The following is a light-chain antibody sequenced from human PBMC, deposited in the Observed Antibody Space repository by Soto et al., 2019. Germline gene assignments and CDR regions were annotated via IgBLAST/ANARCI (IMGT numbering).Light chain of an antibody. J-gene: IGKJ1*01. CDR3: QQYTGYSQWT. Sequence: DIQMTQSPSTLSAAVGDRVTITCRASQTISKWLAWYQQKPGQAPKLLIYDASTLESVVPSRFSGSGSGTDFSLTISSLQPVDFATYYCQQYTGYSQWTFGQGTKGDIK. CDR1: QTISKW. V-gene: IGKV1-5*01. CDR2: DAS.